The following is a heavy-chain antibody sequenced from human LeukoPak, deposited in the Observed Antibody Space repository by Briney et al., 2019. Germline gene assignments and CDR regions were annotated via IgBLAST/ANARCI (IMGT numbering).Heavy chain of an antibody. CDR2: IIPILGIA. CDR3: ARASSNKKYSSSSGAFDI. D-gene: IGHD6-6*01. V-gene: IGHV1-69*04. J-gene: IGHJ3*02. Sequence: SVKVSCKASGGTFSSYAISWVRQAPGQGLEWMGRIIPILGIANYAQKFQGRVTITADKSTSTAYMELSSLRSEDTAVYYCARASSNKKYSSSSGAFDIWGQGTMVTVSS. CDR1: GGTFSSYA.